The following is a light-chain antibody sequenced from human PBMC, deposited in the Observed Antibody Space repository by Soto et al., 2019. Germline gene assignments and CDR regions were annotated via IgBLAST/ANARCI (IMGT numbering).Light chain of an antibody. CDR3: AAWDDSLNAWA. CDR1: TSNIGWNT. Sequence: QSVLTQPPSASGTPGQRVSISCSGSTSNIGWNTVKWYRQLPGTAPKLLIGSSDQRPSGVPDRVSGSQSGTSASLAISGLQSEDEADYICAAWDDSLNAWAFGGGTKLTVL. CDR2: SSD. V-gene: IGLV1-44*01. J-gene: IGLJ3*02.